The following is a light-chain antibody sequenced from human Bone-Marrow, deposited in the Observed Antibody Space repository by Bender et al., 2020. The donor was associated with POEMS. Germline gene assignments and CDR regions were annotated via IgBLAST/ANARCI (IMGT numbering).Light chain of an antibody. Sequence: QSALTQPASVSGSPGQSITISCTGTSSDVGGYNYVSWYQHHPGKAPKVMIYEVSNRPSGISYRFSGSKSGNTASLTISGLQAEDEADYYCSSYDATTTLFVFGSGTKVSVL. CDR1: SSDVGGYNY. CDR2: EVS. CDR3: SSYDATTTLFV. J-gene: IGLJ1*01. V-gene: IGLV2-14*01.